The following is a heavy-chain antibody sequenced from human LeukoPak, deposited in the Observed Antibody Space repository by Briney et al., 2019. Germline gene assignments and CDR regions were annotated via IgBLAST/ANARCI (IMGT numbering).Heavy chain of an antibody. V-gene: IGHV3-7*03. CDR1: GFSFSYYW. Sequence: GGSLRLFCAASGFSFSYYWMSWVRQAPGKGLEWVANIKQDGSAQSYVDSVKGRFTISRDNSKTTLYLQMNSLGAEDTAVYYCAKDWDSGSYFADYWGQGTLVTVSS. J-gene: IGHJ4*02. CDR2: IKQDGSAQ. D-gene: IGHD1-26*01. CDR3: AKDWDSGSYFADY.